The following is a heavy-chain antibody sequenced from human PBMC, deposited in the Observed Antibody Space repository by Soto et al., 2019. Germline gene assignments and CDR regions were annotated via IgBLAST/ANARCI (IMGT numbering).Heavy chain of an antibody. CDR3: ARTGTTSLYHWFDI. D-gene: IGHD2-2*01. CDR2: IYYSGST. J-gene: IGHJ5*02. Sequence: PSETLSLTCTVSGGSFSSSSYYWGWIRQPPGQGLEWIGTIYYSGSTQYNPSLKSRVTVSLDTSKNQFSLRLNSVTAADTAVYYCARTGTTSLYHWFDIWGQGTLVTVSS. V-gene: IGHV4-39*01. CDR1: GGSFSSSSYY.